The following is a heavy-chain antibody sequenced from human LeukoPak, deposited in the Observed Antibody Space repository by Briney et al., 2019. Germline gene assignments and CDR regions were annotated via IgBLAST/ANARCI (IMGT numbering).Heavy chain of an antibody. V-gene: IGHV3-30*04. CDR1: GFTFSSYA. D-gene: IGHD6-19*01. CDR2: ISYDGSNK. J-gene: IGHJ3*02. CDR3: ARGSRAYSSGWYDAFDI. Sequence: GGSLRLSCAASGFTFSSYAMSWVRQAPGKGLEWVAVISYDGSNKYYADSVKGRFTISRDNSKNTLYLQMNSLRAEDTAVYYCARGSRAYSSGWYDAFDIWGQGTMVTVSS.